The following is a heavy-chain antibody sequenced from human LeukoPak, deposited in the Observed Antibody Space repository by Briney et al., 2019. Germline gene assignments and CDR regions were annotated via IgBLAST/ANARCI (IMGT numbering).Heavy chain of an antibody. J-gene: IGHJ3*02. D-gene: IGHD3-3*01. V-gene: IGHV3-23*01. Sequence: GGSLRLSCAASGFTFSSYAMSWVRQPPRKGMDWVSAISGSGGSTYYADSVKGRFTISRDNSKNTLYLQMNSLRAEDTAVYYGAKLEILEWNDAFDIWGQGTMVTVSS. CDR2: ISGSGGST. CDR3: AKLEILEWNDAFDI. CDR1: GFTFSSYA.